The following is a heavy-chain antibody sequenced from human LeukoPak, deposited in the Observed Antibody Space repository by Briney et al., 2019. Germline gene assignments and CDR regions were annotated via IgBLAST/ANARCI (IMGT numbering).Heavy chain of an antibody. CDR2: IIPILGIA. J-gene: IGHJ4*02. Sequence: ASVKVSCKASGGTFSSYAISWVRQAPGQGLEWMGRIIPILGIANYAQKFQGRVTITADKSTSTAYMEQSSLRSEDTAVYYCASEHGRFDYWGQGTLVTVSS. CDR3: ASEHGRFDY. CDR1: GGTFSSYA. V-gene: IGHV1-69*04.